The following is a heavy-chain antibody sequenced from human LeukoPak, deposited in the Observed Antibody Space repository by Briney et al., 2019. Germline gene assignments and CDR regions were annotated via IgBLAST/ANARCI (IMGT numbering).Heavy chain of an antibody. J-gene: IGHJ4*02. CDR1: GFTFSSYA. Sequence: GGSLRLSCAASGFTFSSYAMSWVRQAPGKGLEWGSAISGSGGSTYYVDSVKGRFIISRDNSKNTLYLQMNSLRAEDTAVYYCAKEVSNDILTPFDSWGQGSLVTVSS. CDR2: ISGSGGST. V-gene: IGHV3-23*01. D-gene: IGHD3-9*01. CDR3: AKEVSNDILTPFDS.